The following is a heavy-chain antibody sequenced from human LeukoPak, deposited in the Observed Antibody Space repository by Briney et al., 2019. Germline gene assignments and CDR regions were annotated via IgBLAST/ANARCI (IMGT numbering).Heavy chain of an antibody. J-gene: IGHJ3*02. D-gene: IGHD3-3*01. CDR1: GGSISSSSYC. Sequence: SETLSLTCTVSGGSISSSSYCWGWLRQPPGKGLEWIGSIYYSGSTYYNPSLKSLVTISVDTSKNQFSLKLSSVTAADTAVYYCAMYDFSHNDAFDIWGQGTMVTVSS. CDR2: IYYSGST. V-gene: IGHV4-39*01. CDR3: AMYDFSHNDAFDI.